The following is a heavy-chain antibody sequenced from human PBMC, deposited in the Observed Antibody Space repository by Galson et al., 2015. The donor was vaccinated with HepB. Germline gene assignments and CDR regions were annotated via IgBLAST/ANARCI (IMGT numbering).Heavy chain of an antibody. CDR1: GGTFSSYA. D-gene: IGHD5-12*01. V-gene: IGHV1-69*13. CDR2: IIPIFGTA. J-gene: IGHJ4*02. Sequence: SVKVSCKASGGTFSSYAISWVRQAPGQGLEWMGGIIPIFGTANYAQEFQGRVTITADESTSTAYMELSSLRSDDTAVYYCARLVDIVASDDYWGQGTLVTVSS. CDR3: ARLVDIVASDDY.